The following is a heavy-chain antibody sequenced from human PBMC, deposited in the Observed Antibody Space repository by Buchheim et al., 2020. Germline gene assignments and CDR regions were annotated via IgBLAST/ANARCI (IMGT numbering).Heavy chain of an antibody. V-gene: IGHV4-30-4*07. J-gene: IGHJ4*02. CDR2: IYYSGST. D-gene: IGHD1-1*01. CDR3: ARQRKSWISIDY. Sequence: QVQLQESGPGLVKPSQTLSLTCAVSGGSISSGGYSWSWIRQPPGKGLEWIGYIYYSGSTYYNPSLKRRVTISVDTSKTQFSLKLSSVTAADTAVYYCARQRKSWISIDYWGQGTL. CDR1: GGSISSGGYS.